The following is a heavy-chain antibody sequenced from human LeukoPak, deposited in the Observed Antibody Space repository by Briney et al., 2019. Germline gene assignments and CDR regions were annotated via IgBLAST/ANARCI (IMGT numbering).Heavy chain of an antibody. CDR2: LTDSGDAT. Sequence: GGSLRLSCAVSGFTFSHYAMSWVRQAPGTGLEWVGSLTDSGDATYYADSVKGRLTISRDNSNSTLYLHISGRRDEDMAVYYCARGYSHNSGGWLDPWGQGTLVSVSS. D-gene: IGHD5-12*01. V-gene: IGHV3-23*01. J-gene: IGHJ5*02. CDR3: ARGYSHNSGGWLDP. CDR1: GFTFSHYA.